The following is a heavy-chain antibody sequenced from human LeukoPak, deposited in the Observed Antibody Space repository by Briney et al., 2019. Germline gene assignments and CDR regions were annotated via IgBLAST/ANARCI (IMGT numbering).Heavy chain of an antibody. Sequence: GGSLRLSCAASGFTFDDYTMHWVRQAPGKGLEWVSLISWDGGSTYYADSVKGRFTISRDNAKNSLYLQMNSLRAEDTAVYYCARGYSNYYFDYWGQGTLVTVSS. J-gene: IGHJ4*02. CDR2: ISWDGGST. CDR3: ARGYSNYYFDY. D-gene: IGHD4-11*01. CDR1: GFTFDDYT. V-gene: IGHV3-43*01.